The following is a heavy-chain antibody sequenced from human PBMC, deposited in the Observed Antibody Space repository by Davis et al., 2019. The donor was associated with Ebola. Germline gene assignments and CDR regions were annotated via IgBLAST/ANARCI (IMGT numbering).Heavy chain of an antibody. V-gene: IGHV1-18*01. CDR1: GYSFKNYA. J-gene: IGHJ6*02. CDR3: ARLPESSWVDGMDV. D-gene: IGHD1-14*01. CDR2: INTYNGNT. Sequence: ASVKVSCKASGYSFKNYAISWVRQAPGQGLEWMGWINTYNGNTNYAQKLQGRVTMTTDTSTSTAYMELRSLRSDDTAVYYCARLPESSWVDGMDVWGQGTTVTVSS.